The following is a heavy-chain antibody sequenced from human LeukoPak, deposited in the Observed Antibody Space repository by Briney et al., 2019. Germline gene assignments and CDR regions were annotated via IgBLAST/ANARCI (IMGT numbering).Heavy chain of an antibody. CDR2: INPNSGGT. J-gene: IGHJ4*02. D-gene: IGHD5-24*01. CDR3: ARTRPTMEGWGFDY. Sequence: GASVKVSCKASGYTFTGYYMHWVRQAPGQGLEWMGWINPNSGGTNYAQKFQSRVTMTRDTSISTAYMELSRLRSDDTALYYCARTRPTMEGWGFDYWGQGTLVTVSS. CDR1: GYTFTGYY. V-gene: IGHV1-2*02.